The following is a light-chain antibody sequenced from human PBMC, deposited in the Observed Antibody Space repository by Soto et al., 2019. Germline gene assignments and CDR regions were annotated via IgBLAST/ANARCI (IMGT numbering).Light chain of an antibody. CDR2: EVS. Sequence: QSALTQPASVSGSPGQSITISCTGTSSDVGGYDSVSWYQHHPGKAPKLMIYEVSNRPSGVSNRFSGSKSGNTASLTISGLQAEDEAEYYCSSYTNINTRACVFGTGTKLTVL. CDR1: SSDVGGYDS. J-gene: IGLJ1*01. CDR3: SSYTNINTRACV. V-gene: IGLV2-14*01.